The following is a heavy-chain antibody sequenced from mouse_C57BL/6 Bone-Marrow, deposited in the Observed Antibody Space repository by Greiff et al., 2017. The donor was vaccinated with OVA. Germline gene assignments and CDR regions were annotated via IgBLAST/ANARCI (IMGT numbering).Heavy chain of an antibody. V-gene: IGHV3-6*01. CDR3: AREITTVVALYWYFDV. D-gene: IGHD1-1*01. J-gene: IGHJ1*03. Sequence: EVKVEESGPGLVKPSQSLSLTCSVTGYSITSGYYWNWIRQFPGNKLEWMGYISYDGSNNYNPSLKNRISITRDTSKNQFFLKLNSVTTEDTATYYCAREITTVVALYWYFDVWGTGTTVTVSS. CDR2: ISYDGSN. CDR1: GYSITSGYY.